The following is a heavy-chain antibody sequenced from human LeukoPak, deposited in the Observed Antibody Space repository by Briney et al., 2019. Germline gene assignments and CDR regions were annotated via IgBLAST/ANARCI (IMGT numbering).Heavy chain of an antibody. V-gene: IGHV4-59*12. CDR3: ARESIAAAGTFDY. Sequence: PSETLSLTCTVSGGSISSYYWSWIRQPPGEGLEWIGYIYYSGSTNYDPSLKSRVTISVDTSKNQFSLKLSSVTAADTAVYYCARESIAAAGTFDYWGQGTLVTVSS. CDR2: IYYSGST. J-gene: IGHJ4*02. D-gene: IGHD6-13*01. CDR1: GGSISSYY.